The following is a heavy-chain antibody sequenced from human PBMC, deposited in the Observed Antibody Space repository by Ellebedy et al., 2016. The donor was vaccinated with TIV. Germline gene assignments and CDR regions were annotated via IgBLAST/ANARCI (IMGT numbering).Heavy chain of an antibody. D-gene: IGHD5-24*01. J-gene: IGHJ4*02. CDR2: ISSSSSYI. Sequence: GESLKISCAASGFTFSSYSMNWVRQAPGKGLEWVSSISSSSSYIYYADSVKGRFTISRDNAKNSLYLQMNSLRAEDTAVYYCARARDGYNLIDYWGQGTLVTVSS. CDR3: ARARDGYNLIDY. CDR1: GFTFSSYS. V-gene: IGHV3-21*01.